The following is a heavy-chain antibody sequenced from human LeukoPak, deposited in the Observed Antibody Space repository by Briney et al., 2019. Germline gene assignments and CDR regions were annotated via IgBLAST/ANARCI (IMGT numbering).Heavy chain of an antibody. Sequence: SETLSLTCAVYGGSFSGYYWSWIRQPPGKGLEWIGYIYYSGSTNYNPSLKSRVTISVDTSKNQFSLKLSSVTAADTAVYYCARGGRWSHDYWGQGTLVTVSS. J-gene: IGHJ4*02. CDR3: ARGGRWSHDY. V-gene: IGHV4-59*01. CDR1: GGSFSGYY. D-gene: IGHD4-23*01. CDR2: IYYSGST.